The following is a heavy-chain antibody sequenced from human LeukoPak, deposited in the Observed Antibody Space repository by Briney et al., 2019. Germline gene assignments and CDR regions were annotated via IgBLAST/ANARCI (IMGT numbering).Heavy chain of an antibody. CDR2: ISSSSSYI. CDR1: GFTFSSYS. V-gene: IGHV3-21*01. CDR3: ARSLCGNGVCIPYYYYGMDV. Sequence: GGSLRLSCAASGFTFSSYSMNWVRQAPGKGLEWVSSISSSSSYIYYADSVKGRFTISRDNAKNSLYLQMDSLRAEDTAVYYCARSLCGNGVCIPYYYYGMDVWGQGTTVTVSS. J-gene: IGHJ6*02. D-gene: IGHD2-8*01.